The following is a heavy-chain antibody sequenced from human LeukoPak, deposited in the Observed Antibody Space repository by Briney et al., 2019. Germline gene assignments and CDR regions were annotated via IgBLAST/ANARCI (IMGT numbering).Heavy chain of an antibody. J-gene: IGHJ4*02. D-gene: IGHD3-9*01. Sequence: GGSLRLSCAASGFTFSSYAMSWVRQAPGKGLEWVSAISGSGGSTYYADSVKGRLTISRDNSKNTLYLQMNSLRAEDTAVYYCAKELRYFDWLSSPQDYWGQGTLVTVSS. V-gene: IGHV3-23*01. CDR3: AKELRYFDWLSSPQDY. CDR2: ISGSGGST. CDR1: GFTFSSYA.